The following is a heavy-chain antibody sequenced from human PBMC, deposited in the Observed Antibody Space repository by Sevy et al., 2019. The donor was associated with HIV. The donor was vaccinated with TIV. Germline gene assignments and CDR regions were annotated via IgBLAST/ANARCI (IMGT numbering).Heavy chain of an antibody. J-gene: IGHJ4*02. CDR2: INWNGGST. D-gene: IGHD3-22*01. CDR1: GFRFDDYG. Sequence: GGSLRLSCAASGFRFDDYGMSWVRQAPGKGLEWVSGINWNGGSTGYADSVKGRFTISGDNAKNSLYLQMNSLRAEDTALYYCARDAAYYYDSSALILDYWGQGILVTVSS. V-gene: IGHV3-20*04. CDR3: ARDAAYYYDSSALILDY.